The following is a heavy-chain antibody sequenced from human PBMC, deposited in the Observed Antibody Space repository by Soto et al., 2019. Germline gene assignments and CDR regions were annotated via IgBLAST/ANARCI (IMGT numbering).Heavy chain of an antibody. D-gene: IGHD6-13*01. CDR3: ARDRSFPFIATAGIPDY. CDR2: IWYDGSNK. J-gene: IGHJ4*02. V-gene: IGHV3-33*01. Sequence: QAQLVESGGSVVQPGRSLRLSCAASGFTFSSYGMHWVRQAPGKGLEWVAVIWYDGSNKYYADSVKGRFTISRDNSKNTLYLQMNSLRAEDTAVYYCARDRSFPFIATAGIPDYWGQGTLVTVSS. CDR1: GFTFSSYG.